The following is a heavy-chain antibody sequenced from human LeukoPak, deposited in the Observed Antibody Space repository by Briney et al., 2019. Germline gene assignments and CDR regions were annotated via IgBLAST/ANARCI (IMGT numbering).Heavy chain of an antibody. CDR3: ARAGGSSGWYGLDP. Sequence: PGGSLRLSCAASGFTFSNYDMHWVRQAPGKGLEWVSFIGTVFDTSYPGSVKGRFTISRENAKNSVYLQMNSLRAGDTAVYYCARAGGSSGWYGLDPWGQGTLVTVSS. V-gene: IGHV3-13*04. D-gene: IGHD6-19*01. CDR2: IGTVFDT. J-gene: IGHJ5*02. CDR1: GFTFSNYD.